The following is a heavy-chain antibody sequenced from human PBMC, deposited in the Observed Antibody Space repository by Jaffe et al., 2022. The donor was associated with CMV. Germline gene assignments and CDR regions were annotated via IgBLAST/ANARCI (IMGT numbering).Heavy chain of an antibody. Sequence: EVQLVESGGGLVKPGRSLRLSCTASGFTFGDYAMSWFRQAPGKGLEWVGFIRSKAYGGTTEYAASVKGRFTISRDDSKSIAYLQMNSLKTEDTAVYYCTRQRGRITIFGVVIIPDFDYWGQGTLVTVSS. J-gene: IGHJ4*02. V-gene: IGHV3-49*05. CDR2: IRSKAYGGTT. CDR1: GFTFGDYA. CDR3: TRQRGRITIFGVVIIPDFDY. D-gene: IGHD3-3*01.